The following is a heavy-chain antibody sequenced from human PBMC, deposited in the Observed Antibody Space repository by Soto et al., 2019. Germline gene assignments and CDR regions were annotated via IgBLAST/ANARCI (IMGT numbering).Heavy chain of an antibody. V-gene: IGHV4-4*02. CDR3: ASSGGGEDY. CDR1: GGSISSSHW. Sequence: QVQLQESGPGLVKPSGTLSLSCAVSGGSISSSHWWTWVRQPPGKGLEWIGEIYHSGSTNYNPSLKSRVTISVDTSRNQFSLTLSSVTAADPAVYYWASSGGGEDYWGQGILVTVSS. J-gene: IGHJ4*02. CDR2: IYHSGST. D-gene: IGHD3-16*01.